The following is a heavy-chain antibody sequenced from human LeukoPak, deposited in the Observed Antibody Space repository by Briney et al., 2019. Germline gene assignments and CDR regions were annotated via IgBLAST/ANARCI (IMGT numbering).Heavy chain of an antibody. D-gene: IGHD2-21*02. V-gene: IGHV3-30-3*01. J-gene: IGHJ3*02. CDR2: IASDGSHT. CDR3: ARERQDTVIHSGAFDI. Sequence: PGGSLRLSCAASGFTFSNYFMHWVRQAPGKGLEWVADIASDGSHTFYVESVKGRFTISRDNSKNTLYLQMNSPGPEDTADYFCARERQDTVIHSGAFDIWGQGTMVTVSS. CDR1: GFTFSNYF.